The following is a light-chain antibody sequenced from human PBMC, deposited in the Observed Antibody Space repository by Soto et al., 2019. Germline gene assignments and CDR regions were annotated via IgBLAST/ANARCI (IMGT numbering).Light chain of an antibody. CDR3: QQYHYWPPRA. J-gene: IGKJ1*01. Sequence: EVVVTQSPDTLSVSPGESATLFCRTSQSVSTNVAWYHQGPGQAPMLLISRAVTRATGVSARFTGRGFGTEFTLTISNLQSEDLGVYYCQQYHYWPPRAFGQGTRVDIK. CDR1: QSVSTN. V-gene: IGKV3-15*01. CDR2: RAV.